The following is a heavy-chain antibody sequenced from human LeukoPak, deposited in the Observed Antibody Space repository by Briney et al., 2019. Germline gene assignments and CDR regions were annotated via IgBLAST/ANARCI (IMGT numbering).Heavy chain of an antibody. J-gene: IGHJ5*02. V-gene: IGHV4-34*01. Sequence: SSEILSLTCAVSGGSFGDYYWTWIRQPPGKGLEWLGESNERRGTNSNLSLKSRVTISLDTSKNQFSLRLSSVTAADTAVYYCARGLGLDSRIAERWFDPWGQGTLVTVSS. CDR3: ARGLGLDSRIAERWFDP. CDR2: SNERRGT. D-gene: IGHD6-13*01. CDR1: GGSFGDYY.